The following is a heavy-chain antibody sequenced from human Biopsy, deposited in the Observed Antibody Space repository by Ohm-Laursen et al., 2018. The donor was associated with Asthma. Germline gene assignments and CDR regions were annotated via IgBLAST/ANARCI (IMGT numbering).Heavy chain of an antibody. D-gene: IGHD2-2*01. CDR1: GGTFNTHV. CDR2: INSVFGTT. V-gene: IGHV1-69*13. Sequence: EASVKVSCKSLGGTFNTHVIGWVRQAPGQGLEWMGGINSVFGTTTYPQKFQDRVTITADDSTSTVYMELSSLRSEDTAVYYCARKAGSCISRTCYSLDSWGQGTLVTVSS. J-gene: IGHJ4*02. CDR3: ARKAGSCISRTCYSLDS.